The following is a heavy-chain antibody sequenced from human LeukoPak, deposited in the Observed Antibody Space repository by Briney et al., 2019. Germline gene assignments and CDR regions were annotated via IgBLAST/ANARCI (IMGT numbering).Heavy chain of an antibody. D-gene: IGHD6-19*01. J-gene: IGHJ4*02. Sequence: RGSLRLSCAASGVTFRRHSMRWVRQAPGEGLVWVSRIIGVVGITNYAHSVKGRVTISTDKSTSTRYLHMSSLRAEDTAVYYCVRGAVTGQQSDNWGQGTLVTVSS. CDR3: VRGAVTGQQSDN. CDR2: IIGVVGIT. CDR1: GVTFRRHS. V-gene: IGHV3-74*01.